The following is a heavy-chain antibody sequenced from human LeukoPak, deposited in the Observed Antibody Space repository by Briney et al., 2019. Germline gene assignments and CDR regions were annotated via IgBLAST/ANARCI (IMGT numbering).Heavy chain of an antibody. Sequence: VGSLPHSRSLWGVPDSCNLKPYPRHAPGKGLEWVSVIYSVGRAYYADSVKGRFTISRDNSKNTLHLQMNSLRAEDTAVYYCARGGGEQWMTQGGDYYYYYYMDVWGKGTTLTVSS. J-gene: IGHJ6*03. V-gene: IGHV3-53*01. D-gene: IGHD6-19*01. CDR3: ARGGGEQWMTQGGDYYYYYYMDV. CDR1: GVPDSCNL. CDR2: IYSVGRA.